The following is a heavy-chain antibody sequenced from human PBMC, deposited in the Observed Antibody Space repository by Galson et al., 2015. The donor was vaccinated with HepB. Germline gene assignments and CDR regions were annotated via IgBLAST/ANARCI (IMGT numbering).Heavy chain of an antibody. CDR3: ARDKHHYDFWSGYYQLHYYYYYMDV. V-gene: IGHV3-33*01. CDR2: IWYDGSNK. Sequence: SLRLSCAASGFTFSSYGMHWVRQAPGKGLEWVAVIWYDGSNKYYADSVKGRFTISRDNSKNTLYLQMNSLRAEDTAVYYCARDKHHYDFWSGYYQLHYYYYYMDVWGKGTTVTVSS. J-gene: IGHJ6*03. D-gene: IGHD3-3*01. CDR1: GFTFSSYG.